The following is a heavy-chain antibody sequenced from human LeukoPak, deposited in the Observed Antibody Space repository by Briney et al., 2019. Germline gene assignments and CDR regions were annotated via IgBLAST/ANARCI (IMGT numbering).Heavy chain of an antibody. D-gene: IGHD3-22*01. V-gene: IGHV4-31*03. CDR2: IYYSGST. CDR1: GGSIISGGYY. CDR3: ASQYYYDSSGSRKGGAFDI. J-gene: IGHJ3*02. Sequence: SETLSLTCTVSGGSIISGGYYWSWIRQHPGKGLEWIGYIYYSGSTYYNPSLKSRVTISVDTSKNQFSLKLSSVTAADTAVYYCASQYYYDSSGSRKGGAFDIWGQGTMVTVSS.